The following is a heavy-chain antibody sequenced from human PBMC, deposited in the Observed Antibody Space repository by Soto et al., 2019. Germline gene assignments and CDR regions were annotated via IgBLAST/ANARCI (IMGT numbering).Heavy chain of an antibody. Sequence: QVQLVESGGGVVQPGRSLRLSCAASGFTFSSYGMHWVRQAPGKGLEWVAVISYDGSNKYYADSVKGRFTISRDNSKNTLDLQMNSLRAEYTAVDSCAKDRVYQLLPYDYYGMDVWGQETTVTVAS. V-gene: IGHV3-30*18. D-gene: IGHD2-2*01. J-gene: IGHJ6*02. CDR2: ISYDGSNK. CDR1: GFTFSSYG. CDR3: AKDRVYQLLPYDYYGMDV.